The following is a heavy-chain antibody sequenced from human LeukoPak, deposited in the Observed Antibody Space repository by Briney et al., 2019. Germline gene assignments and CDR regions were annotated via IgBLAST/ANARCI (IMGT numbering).Heavy chain of an antibody. J-gene: IGHJ4*02. CDR3: ARGSGYVYY. CDR1: GGSISSGGYY. Sequence: SETLSLTCTVSGGSISSGGYYWSWIRQPPGKGLEWLGSIYYTGSTNYHPSLKSRVTISLDTSKNQFSLRLSSVTAADTAVYYCARGSGYVYYWGQGTLVTVSS. CDR2: IYYTGST. V-gene: IGHV4-61*08. D-gene: IGHD5-12*01.